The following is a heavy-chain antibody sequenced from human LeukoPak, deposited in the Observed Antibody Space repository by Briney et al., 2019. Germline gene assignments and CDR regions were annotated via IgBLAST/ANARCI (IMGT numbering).Heavy chain of an antibody. Sequence: ASVKVSCKASGGTFSSYAISWVRQAPGQGLEWMGRIIPILGIANYAQKFQGRVTITADKSTSTAYMELSSLRAEDTAVYYCAKRGADYYDSSGYYLFDYWGQGTLVTVSS. CDR3: AKRGADYYDSSGYYLFDY. CDR1: GGTFSSYA. V-gene: IGHV1-69*04. J-gene: IGHJ4*02. D-gene: IGHD3-22*01. CDR2: IIPILGIA.